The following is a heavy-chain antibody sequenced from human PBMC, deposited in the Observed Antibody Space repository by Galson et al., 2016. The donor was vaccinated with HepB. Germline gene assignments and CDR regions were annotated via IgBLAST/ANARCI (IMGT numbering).Heavy chain of an antibody. V-gene: IGHV3-33*01. J-gene: IGHJ6*03. CDR1: EFTFSSYG. CDR2: IWYDGSNK. D-gene: IGHD1-26*01. CDR3: VQGSTAPAV. Sequence: SLRLSCAASEFTFSSYGMHWVRQAPGKGLEWVAVIWYDGSNKYYADSVKGRFTISRDNSKNTLSLQMNSLRAEDTAVYYCVQGSTAPAVWGKGTTVTVSS.